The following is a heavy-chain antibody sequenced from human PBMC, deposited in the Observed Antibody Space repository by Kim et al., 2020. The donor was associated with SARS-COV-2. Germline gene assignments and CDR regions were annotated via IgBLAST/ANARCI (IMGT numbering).Heavy chain of an antibody. Sequence: ADSVKGRFTISRDNFRNTLYLQMSSLRAEDTAVYYCVKDQSGYNYGFYFDYWGQGTLVTVSS. J-gene: IGHJ4*02. CDR3: VKDQSGYNYGFYFDY. D-gene: IGHD5-18*01. V-gene: IGHV3-64D*06.